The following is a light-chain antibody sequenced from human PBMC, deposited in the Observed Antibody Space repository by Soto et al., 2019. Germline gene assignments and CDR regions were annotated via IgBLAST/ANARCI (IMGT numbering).Light chain of an antibody. CDR2: GAS. J-gene: IGKJ1*01. V-gene: IGKV3-20*01. Sequence: ESVLTQSPGTLSLSPGESATLSCRASQSVSSNSLAWYQQKPGQAPMLLIYGASSTATGTPDRFSGSGSGTDFTLTISRLEPEDFAGYYCQQFGGSPPSWTFGQGTKFDI. CDR3: QQFGGSPPSWT. CDR1: QSVSSNS.